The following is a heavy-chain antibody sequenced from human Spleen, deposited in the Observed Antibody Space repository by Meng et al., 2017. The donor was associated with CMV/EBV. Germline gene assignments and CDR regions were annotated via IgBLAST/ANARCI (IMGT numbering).Heavy chain of an antibody. Sequence: GGSLRLSCAASGFTFSSYSMNWVRQAPGKGLEWVSYISSSSSTIYYADSVKSRFTISRDNAKNSRYLQMNSLRAEATDVYYCARARIAARPDYYYGMDVWGQGTTVTVSS. CDR3: ARARIAARPDYYYGMDV. D-gene: IGHD6-6*01. V-gene: IGHV3-48*04. CDR2: ISSSSSTI. J-gene: IGHJ6*02. CDR1: GFTFSSYS.